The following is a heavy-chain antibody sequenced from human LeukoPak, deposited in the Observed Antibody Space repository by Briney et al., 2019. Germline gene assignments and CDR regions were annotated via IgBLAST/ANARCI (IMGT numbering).Heavy chain of an antibody. CDR2: INHSGST. J-gene: IGHJ5*02. Sequence: PSETLSLTCAVYGGSFSGYYWSWIRQPPGKGLEWIGEINHSGSTNYNPSLKSRVTISVDTSKNQFSLKLSSVTAADTAVYYCARGGGVYATNWFDPWGQGTLVTVSS. CDR1: GGSFSGYY. D-gene: IGHD5/OR15-5a*01. CDR3: ARGGGVYATNWFDP. V-gene: IGHV4-34*01.